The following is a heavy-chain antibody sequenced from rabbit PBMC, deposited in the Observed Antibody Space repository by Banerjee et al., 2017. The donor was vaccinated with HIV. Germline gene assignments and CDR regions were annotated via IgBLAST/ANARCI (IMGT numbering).Heavy chain of an antibody. J-gene: IGHJ3*01. Sequence: QEQLVESGGGLVQPEGSLTLTCKAAGFDFSSNYYMNWVRQAPGKGLEWIGYIDPVFGITYYANWVNGRFSISRENAQNTVFLQMTSLTAADTATYFCARDGAGGSYFALWGQGTLVTVS. CDR1: GFDFSSNY. V-gene: IGHV1S47*01. CDR3: ARDGAGGSYFAL. CDR2: IDPVFGIT. D-gene: IGHD8-1*01.